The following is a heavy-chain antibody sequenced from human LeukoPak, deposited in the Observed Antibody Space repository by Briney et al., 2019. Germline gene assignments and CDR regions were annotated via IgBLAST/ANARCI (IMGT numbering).Heavy chain of an antibody. Sequence: SETLSLTCTVSGGSISSSSYYWGWIRQPPGKGLEWIGSIYYSGSTYYNPSLKSRVTISVDTSKNQFSLKLSSVTAADTAVYYCARGEQWLVPNFDYWGQGTLVTVSS. CDR2: IYYSGST. CDR3: ARGEQWLVPNFDY. J-gene: IGHJ4*02. V-gene: IGHV4-39*07. CDR1: GGSISSSSYY. D-gene: IGHD6-19*01.